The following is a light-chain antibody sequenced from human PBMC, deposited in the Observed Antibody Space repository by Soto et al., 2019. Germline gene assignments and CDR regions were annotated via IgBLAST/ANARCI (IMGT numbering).Light chain of an antibody. J-gene: IGKJ1*01. CDR3: QQYDHLPRT. V-gene: IGKV1-33*01. CDR1: QEISNY. Sequence: DIQMIQSPSSLSASVGDRVTITCQASQEISNYLNWYQQKPGKAPKLLIYDASNLERGVPSRFSGRVSGTDFTFTISSLQPEDFATYYCQQYDHLPRTFGRGTKXXX. CDR2: DAS.